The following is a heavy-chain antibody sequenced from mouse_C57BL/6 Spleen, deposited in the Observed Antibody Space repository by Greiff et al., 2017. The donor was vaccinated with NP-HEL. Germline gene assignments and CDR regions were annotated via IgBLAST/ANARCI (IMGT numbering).Heavy chain of an antibody. V-gene: IGHV1-81*01. CDR2: IYPRSGNT. D-gene: IGHD1-1*01. Sequence: QVQLQQSGAELARPGASVKLSCKASGYTFTSYGISWVKQRTGQGLEWIGEIYPRSGNTYYNEKFKGKATLTADKSSSTAYMELRSLTSEDSAVFFCARRGNYYGSSPYLYFDVWGTGTTVTVSS. J-gene: IGHJ1*03. CDR1: GYTFTSYG. CDR3: ARRGNYYGSSPYLYFDV.